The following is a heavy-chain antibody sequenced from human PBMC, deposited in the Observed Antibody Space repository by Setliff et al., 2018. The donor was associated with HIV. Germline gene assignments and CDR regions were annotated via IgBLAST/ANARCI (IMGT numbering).Heavy chain of an antibody. D-gene: IGHD1-26*01. CDR1: GYTFSSYG. CDR3: ARGFGSYYRIESGQYFDY. J-gene: IGHJ4*01. V-gene: IGHV1-18*01. CDR2: ISAYNDNT. Sequence: ASVKVSCKASGYTFSSYGVSWVRQAPGQGLEWMGWISAYNDNTNYAQKLQGRVTMTTDTSTSTAYMELRSLRSDDTAVYYCARGFGSYYRIESGQYFDYWGNGTLVTVSS.